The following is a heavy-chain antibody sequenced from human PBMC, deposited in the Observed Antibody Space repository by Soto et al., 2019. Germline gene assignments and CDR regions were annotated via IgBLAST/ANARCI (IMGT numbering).Heavy chain of an antibody. CDR2: LSNTGATT. CDR3: ARDIFGNCRGSCYSSGSDY. J-gene: IGHJ4*02. CDR1: GFTFNKYA. V-gene: IGHV3-23*01. Sequence: EVQLLESGGGLVQPGGSLRLSCAASGFTFNKYAMSWVRQAPGKGLEWVSALSNTGATTYYANPVKGRFTISRDNSKNTLDLLMDSLRADDTAMYFCARDIFGNCRGSCYSSGSDYWGQGTLVTVSS. D-gene: IGHD2-15*01.